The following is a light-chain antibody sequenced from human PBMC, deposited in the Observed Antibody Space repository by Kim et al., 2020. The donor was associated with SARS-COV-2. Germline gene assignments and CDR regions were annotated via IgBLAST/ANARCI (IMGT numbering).Light chain of an antibody. CDR1: QSVKNN. V-gene: IGKV3-15*01. J-gene: IGKJ4*01. Sequence: IVMTQSPATLSVSPGERVTLSCRASQSVKNNLAWYQQRPGQAPRLLIYGASTRATDISARFSGSGSGTEFTLTIRSLQSEDLAVYYCLQFNDWPLLSFCGGTKVDFK. CDR3: LQFNDWPLLS. CDR2: GAS.